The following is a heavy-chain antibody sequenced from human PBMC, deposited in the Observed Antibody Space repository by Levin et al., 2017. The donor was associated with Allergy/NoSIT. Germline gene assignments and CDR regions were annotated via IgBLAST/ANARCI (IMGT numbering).Heavy chain of an antibody. CDR2: IYPADSDT. Sequence: GESLKISCKGSGYRFTNYWIGWVRQMPGKGLEWMGIIYPADSDTRYSPSFQGQVTISADKSISTAYLQWSSLKASDTAMYYCARPLPWAARVFDIWGQGTMVTVSS. D-gene: IGHD1-26*01. J-gene: IGHJ3*02. CDR1: GYRFTNYW. V-gene: IGHV5-51*01. CDR3: ARPLPWAARVFDI.